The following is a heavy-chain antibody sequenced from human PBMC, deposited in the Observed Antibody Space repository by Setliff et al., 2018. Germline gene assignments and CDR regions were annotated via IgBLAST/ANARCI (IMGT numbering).Heavy chain of an antibody. CDR1: GFTFSHAR. V-gene: IGHV3-15*01. J-gene: IGHJ5*02. D-gene: IGHD3-10*01. CDR3: VKLVPQAISSDP. Sequence: PGGSLRLSCVTSGFTFSHARMSWVRQAPGKGLEWVGHIKIINDGGTAEYAAVVKGRFTISRDDSENTLHLQMNSLKTEDTAVYYCVKLVPQAISSDPWGQGTLVTVSS. CDR2: IKIINDGGTA.